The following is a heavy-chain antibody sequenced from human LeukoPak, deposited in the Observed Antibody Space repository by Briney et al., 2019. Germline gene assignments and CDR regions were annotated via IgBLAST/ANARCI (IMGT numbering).Heavy chain of an antibody. CDR1: GGTFSSYA. V-gene: IGHV1-69*04. J-gene: IGHJ5*02. D-gene: IGHD2-2*01. CDR2: IIPILGIA. CDR3: AGAWLGYCSSTSCYRIHWFDP. Sequence: GASVKVSCKASGGTFSSYAISWVRQAPGQGLEWMGRIIPILGIANYAQKFQGRVTITADKSTSTAYMELSSLRSEDTAVYYCAGAWLGYCSSTSCYRIHWFDPWGQGTLVTVSS.